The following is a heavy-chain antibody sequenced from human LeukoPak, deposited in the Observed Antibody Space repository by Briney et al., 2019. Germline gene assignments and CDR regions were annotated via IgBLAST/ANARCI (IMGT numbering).Heavy chain of an antibody. D-gene: IGHD3-16*01. J-gene: IGHJ6*02. Sequence: SETLSLTCAVYGGSFSGYYWSWIRQPPGKGLERIGEINHSGSTNYNPSLKSRVTISVDTSKNQFSLKLSSVTAADTAVYYCARVFPGGLSPRGMDVWGQGTTVTVSS. CDR3: ARVFPGGLSPRGMDV. CDR2: INHSGST. CDR1: GGSFSGYY. V-gene: IGHV4-34*01.